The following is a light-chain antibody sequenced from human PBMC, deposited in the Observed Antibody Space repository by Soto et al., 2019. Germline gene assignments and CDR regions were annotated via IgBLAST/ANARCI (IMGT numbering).Light chain of an antibody. J-gene: IGKJ1*01. CDR2: APS. CDR1: QSANTY. Sequence: DIQMTQSPFSLSASVGDRVNITCRASQSANTYLNWFQQRPGKAPKVLIYAPSSLQSGVPSTFSGSGGGTDFTLTISSLSPEDFAGYYCHQSYRTPRTFGQGTKVEVK. V-gene: IGKV1-39*01. CDR3: HQSYRTPRT.